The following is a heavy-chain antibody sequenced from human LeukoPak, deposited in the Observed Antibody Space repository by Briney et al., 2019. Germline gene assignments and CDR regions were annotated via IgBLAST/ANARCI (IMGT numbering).Heavy chain of an antibody. CDR1: GGSISSGDYY. CDR2: IYYSGST. J-gene: IGHJ1*01. Sequence: SETLSLTCTVSGGSISSGDYYWSWIRQPPGKGLEWIGYIYYSGSTYYNPSLKSRVTISVDTSKNQFSLKLSSVTAADTAVYYCARGRSSSLKYFQHWGQGTLVTVSS. D-gene: IGHD6-6*01. CDR3: ARGRSSSLKYFQH. V-gene: IGHV4-30-4*02.